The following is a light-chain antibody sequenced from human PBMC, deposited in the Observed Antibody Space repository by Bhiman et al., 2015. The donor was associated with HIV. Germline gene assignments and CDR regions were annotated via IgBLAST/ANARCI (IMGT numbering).Light chain of an antibody. CDR1: SSDVGGYNY. CDR2: DVN. J-gene: IGLJ1*01. Sequence: QSALTQPASVSGSPGQSITMSCTGTSSDVGGYNYVSWYQQHPGKAPKLMIFDVNNRPSGISNRFSGSKSANTASLTISGLQAEDEADYYCSSYTSTNTYVFGTGTKVIVL. V-gene: IGLV2-14*03. CDR3: SSYTSTNTYV.